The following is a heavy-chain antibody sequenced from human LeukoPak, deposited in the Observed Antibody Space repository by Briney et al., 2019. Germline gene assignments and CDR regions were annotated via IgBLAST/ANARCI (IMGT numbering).Heavy chain of an antibody. Sequence: ASVKVSCKPSGYTFTSYALSWVRQAPGQGLEWMGIINPSGGSTSYAQKFQGRVTMTRDTSTSTVYMELSSLRSEDTAVYYCARDPLGYCSGGSCHPTWYFDLWGRGTLVTVSS. J-gene: IGHJ2*01. D-gene: IGHD2-15*01. CDR3: ARDPLGYCSGGSCHPTWYFDL. V-gene: IGHV1-46*01. CDR1: GYTFTSYA. CDR2: INPSGGST.